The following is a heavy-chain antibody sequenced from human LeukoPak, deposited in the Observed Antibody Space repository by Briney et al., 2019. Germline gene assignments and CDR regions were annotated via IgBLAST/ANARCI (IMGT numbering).Heavy chain of an antibody. CDR2: IGYDGSNK. CDR3: AKGPYDFWSGYHFQH. Sequence: SGGSLRLSCAASGFTFSSYGMHWVRQAPGKGLEWVAFIGYDGSNKYYADSVKGRFTISRDNSKNTLYLQMNSLRAEDTAVYYCAKGPYDFWSGYHFQHWGQGTLVTVSS. V-gene: IGHV3-30*02. CDR1: GFTFSSYG. J-gene: IGHJ1*01. D-gene: IGHD3-3*01.